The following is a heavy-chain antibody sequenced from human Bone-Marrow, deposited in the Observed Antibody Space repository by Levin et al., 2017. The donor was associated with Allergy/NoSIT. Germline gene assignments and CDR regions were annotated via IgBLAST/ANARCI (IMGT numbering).Heavy chain of an antibody. D-gene: IGHD3-10*01. CDR1: GFTFSSYA. CDR2: ISGSGGST. CDR3: AKSGTMVRGVSGVAEYFQH. J-gene: IGHJ1*01. V-gene: IGHV3-23*01. Sequence: PGGSLRLSCAASGFTFSSYAMSWVRQAPGKGLEWVSAISGSGGSTYYADSVKGRFTISRDNSKNTLYLQMNSLRAEDTAVYYCAKSGTMVRGVSGVAEYFQHWGQGTLVTVSS.